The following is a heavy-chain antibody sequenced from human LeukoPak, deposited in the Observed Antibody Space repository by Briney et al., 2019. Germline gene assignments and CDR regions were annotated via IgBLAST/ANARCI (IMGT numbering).Heavy chain of an antibody. CDR3: ARVWNDVGGTGFDY. CDR2: INPNSGGT. D-gene: IGHD1-1*01. V-gene: IGHV1-2*06. CDR1: GYTFTGYY. J-gene: IGHJ4*02. Sequence: ASVKVSCKASGYTFTGYYMHWVRQAPGQGLEWMGRINPNSGGTNYAQKFQGRVTMTRDTSISTAYMELSRLRSEDTAVYYCARVWNDVGGTGFDYWGQGTLVTVSS.